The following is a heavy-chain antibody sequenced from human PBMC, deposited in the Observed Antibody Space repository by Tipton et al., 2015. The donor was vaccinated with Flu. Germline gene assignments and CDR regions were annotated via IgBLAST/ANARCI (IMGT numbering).Heavy chain of an antibody. V-gene: IGHV3-43D*03. J-gene: IGHJ6*02. CDR1: GLTFDGYA. D-gene: IGHD2-15*01. Sequence: SLRLSCAASGLTFDGYAMHWVRQAPGKGLEWVPVISWDGGSTFYADSVRGRFTVSRDNSENSLYLQMSSLRAEDTALYYCATEVAWQGGGYYGMDVWGQGTTVTVSS. CDR3: ATEVAWQGGGYYGMDV. CDR2: ISWDGGST.